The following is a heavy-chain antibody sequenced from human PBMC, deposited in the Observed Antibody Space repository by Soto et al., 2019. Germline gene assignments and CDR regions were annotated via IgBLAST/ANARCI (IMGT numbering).Heavy chain of an antibody. J-gene: IGHJ4*02. V-gene: IGHV3-30*18. CDR2: ISFDGKNR. D-gene: IGHD2-15*01. Sequence: QVQLVESGGGVVEPGKSLRLSCAASGFIFSNYGMHWVRQAPGKGLEWVALISFDGKNRNYADSVKGRFTIYRDNPKNTLYLEMNSLTPEDTAFYYCAERGGVVGGSEHPFFEYWGQGTLVTVSS. CDR1: GFIFSNYG. CDR3: AERGGVVGGSEHPFFEY.